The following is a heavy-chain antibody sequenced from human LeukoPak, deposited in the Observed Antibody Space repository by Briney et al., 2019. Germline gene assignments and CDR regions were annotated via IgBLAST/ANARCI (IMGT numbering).Heavy chain of an antibody. D-gene: IGHD3-22*01. CDR2: IYYSGTT. V-gene: IGHV4-39*01. J-gene: IGHJ3*02. Sequence: PSETLSLTCTVSGGSISSSSYYWGWIRQPPGKGLEWIGSIYYSGTTYYNPSLKSRVTISVDTSKNQFSLKLSSVTAADTAVYYCARRGWDSSGYYYAHDAFDIWGQGTMVTVSS. CDR3: ARRGWDSSGYYYAHDAFDI. CDR1: GGSISSSSYY.